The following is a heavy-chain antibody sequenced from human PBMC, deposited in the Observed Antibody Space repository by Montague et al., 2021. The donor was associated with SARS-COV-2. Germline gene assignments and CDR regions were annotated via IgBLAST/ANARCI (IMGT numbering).Heavy chain of an antibody. CDR2: INHSGS. D-gene: IGHD2-21*01. CDR3: ARSPRGFLKLWWYYMDV. J-gene: IGHJ6*03. V-gene: IGHV4-34*01. CDR1: GGSFSGYY. Sequence: SETLSLTCAVYGGSFSGYYWSWIRQPPGKGLEWIGEINHSGSTISVDTSKNQFSLKLSSVTAADTAVYYCARSPRGFLKLWWYYMDVWGKGTTVTVSS.